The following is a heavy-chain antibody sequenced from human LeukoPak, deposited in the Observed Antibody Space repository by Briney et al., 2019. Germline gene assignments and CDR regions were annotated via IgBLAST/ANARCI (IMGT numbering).Heavy chain of an antibody. CDR1: GGTFSSYA. J-gene: IGHJ4*02. CDR2: IIPIFGTA. V-gene: IGHV1-69*13. CDR3: ARDTRNSSSWFYYFDY. Sequence: GASVKVSCKPSGGTFSSYAISWVRQAPGQGLEWMGGIIPIFGTANYAQKFQGRVTITADESTSTAYMELSSLRSEDTAVYYCARDTRNSSSWFYYFDYWGQGTLVTVSS. D-gene: IGHD6-13*01.